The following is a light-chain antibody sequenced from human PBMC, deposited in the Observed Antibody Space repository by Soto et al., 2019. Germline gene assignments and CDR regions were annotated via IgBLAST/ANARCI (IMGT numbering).Light chain of an antibody. CDR2: WAS. Sequence: DIVMTQSPDSLAVSLGERATINCKSSQSVLYSSNNKNYLAWYQQKPGQPPKLLIYWASTRESGVPDRFSGSGSGTDFTLTISSLQAEDVAVYYCQQYYSKQGTFSQGTKVDIK. CDR1: QSVLYSSNNKNY. J-gene: IGKJ1*01. CDR3: QQYYSKQGT. V-gene: IGKV4-1*01.